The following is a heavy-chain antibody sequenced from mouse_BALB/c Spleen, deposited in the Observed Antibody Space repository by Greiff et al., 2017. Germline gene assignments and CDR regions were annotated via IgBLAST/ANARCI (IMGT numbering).Heavy chain of an antibody. CDR3: ARRGGNYVAWFAY. D-gene: IGHD2-1*01. V-gene: IGHV1-61*01. J-gene: IGHJ3*01. Sequence: VQLQQPGAELVRPGASVKLSCKASGYTFTSYWMNWVKQRPGQGLEWIGMIDPSDSETHYNQMFKDKATLTVDKSSSTAYMLLSSLTSEDSAIYFCARRGGNYVAWFAYWGQGTLVTVSA. CDR2: IDPSDSET. CDR1: GYTFTSYW.